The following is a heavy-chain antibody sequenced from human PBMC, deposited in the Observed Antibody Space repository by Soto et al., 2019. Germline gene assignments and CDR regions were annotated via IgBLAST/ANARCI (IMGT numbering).Heavy chain of an antibody. CDR3: ARIVIYYDSSGYSPVCWFDP. J-gene: IGHJ5*02. D-gene: IGHD3-22*01. Sequence: PSETLSLTCTVSGGSISSGGYYWSWIRQHPGKGLEWIGYIYYSGSTYYNPSLKSRVTISVDTSKNQFSLKLSSVTAADTAVYYCARIVIYYDSSGYSPVCWFDPWGQGTLVTVSS. CDR2: IYYSGST. V-gene: IGHV4-31*03. CDR1: GGSISSGGYY.